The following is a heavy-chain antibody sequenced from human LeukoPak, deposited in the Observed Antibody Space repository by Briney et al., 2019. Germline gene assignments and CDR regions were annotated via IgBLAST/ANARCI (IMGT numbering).Heavy chain of an antibody. CDR3: ARRLWFGQPWWLDP. CDR1: GFTFSSYW. V-gene: IGHV3-7*01. CDR2: IKRDGSEK. J-gene: IGHJ5*02. Sequence: GGSLRLSCAASGFTFSSYWMSWVRQAPGKGLGWVANIKRDGSEKYYVDSVKGRFTISRDNAKNSLYLQMNSLRAEDTAVYYCARRLWFGQPWWLDPWGQGTLVTVSS. D-gene: IGHD3-10*01.